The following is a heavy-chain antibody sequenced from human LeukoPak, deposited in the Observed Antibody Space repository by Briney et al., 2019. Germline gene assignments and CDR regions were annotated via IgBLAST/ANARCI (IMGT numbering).Heavy chain of an antibody. V-gene: IGHV3-21*01. J-gene: IGHJ5*02. D-gene: IGHD3-22*01. CDR2: ISSSSSYI. Sequence: KSGGSLRLSCAASGFTFSSYSMNWVRQAPGKGLEWVSSISSSSSYIYYADSVKGRFTISRDNAKNSLYLQMNSLRAEDTAVYYCARHGYSSGYYWQKPNNWFDPWGQGTLVTVSS. CDR1: GFTFSSYS. CDR3: ARHGYSSGYYWQKPNNWFDP.